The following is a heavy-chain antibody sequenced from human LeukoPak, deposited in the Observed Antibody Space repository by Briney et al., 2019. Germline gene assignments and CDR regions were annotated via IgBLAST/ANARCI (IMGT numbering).Heavy chain of an antibody. D-gene: IGHD6-13*01. CDR2: IASDGNDK. J-gene: IGHJ4*02. CDR3: AKASFPGIAAAGLFDY. V-gene: IGHV3-30*18. Sequence: PGGSLRLSCAASAFPFRNYAMHWLRQAPGKGLEWVAVIASDGNDKHLADSVKGRFTISRDNSRNTLYLQMNSLRAEDTAVYYCAKASFPGIAAAGLFDYWGQGTLVTVSS. CDR1: AFPFRNYA.